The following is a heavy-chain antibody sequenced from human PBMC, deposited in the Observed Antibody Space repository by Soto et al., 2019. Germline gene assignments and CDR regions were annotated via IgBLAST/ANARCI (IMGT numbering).Heavy chain of an antibody. V-gene: IGHV4-4*02. J-gene: IGHJ4*02. Sequence: SETLSLTCAVSGGSISSDKWWSWVRQPPGKGLEWIGEIYHSGSTNYSPSVKSRVTISVDNSKNQFSLRLTSVTAADTAVYYCARRQKDFSSGSYTYFLEYWGQGRLAT. D-gene: IGHD3-3*01. CDR2: IYHSGST. CDR1: GGSISSDKW. CDR3: ARRQKDFSSGSYTYFLEY.